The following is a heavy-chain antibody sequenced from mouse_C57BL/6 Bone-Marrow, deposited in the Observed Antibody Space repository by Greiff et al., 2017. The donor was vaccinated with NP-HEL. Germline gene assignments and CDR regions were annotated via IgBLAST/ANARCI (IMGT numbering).Heavy chain of an antibody. CDR3: TREGYGNCLGYAMDY. J-gene: IGHJ4*01. Sequence: DVQLVESGEGLVKPGGSLKLSCAASGFTFSSYAMSWVRQTPEKRLEWVAYISSGGDYIYYADTVKGRFTFSRDNARNTLYLQMSRLKSEDTAMYYCTREGYGNCLGYAMDYWGQGTSVTVTA. CDR1: GFTFSSYA. V-gene: IGHV5-9-1*02. CDR2: ISSGGDYI. D-gene: IGHD2-1*01.